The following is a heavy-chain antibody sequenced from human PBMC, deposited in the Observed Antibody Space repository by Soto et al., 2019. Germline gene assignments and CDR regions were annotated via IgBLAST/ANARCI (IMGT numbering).Heavy chain of an antibody. CDR3: AKSGYYDILTGRSTFDY. CDR2: ISGSGGST. V-gene: IGHV3-23*01. Sequence: PGGSLRLSCAASGFTFSSYAMSWVRQAPGKGLEWVSAISGSGGSTYYADSVKGRFTISRDNSKNTLYLQMNSLRAEDTAVYYCAKSGYYDILTGRSTFDYWSQGTLVTVSS. D-gene: IGHD3-9*01. J-gene: IGHJ4*02. CDR1: GFTFSSYA.